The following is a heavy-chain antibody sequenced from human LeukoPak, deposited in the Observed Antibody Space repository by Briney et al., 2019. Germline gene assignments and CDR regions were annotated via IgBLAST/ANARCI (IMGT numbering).Heavy chain of an antibody. J-gene: IGHJ4*02. D-gene: IGHD5-12*01. CDR1: EFTFSRYW. CDR2: IKQDSSEK. Sequence: PGGSLRLSCAASEFTFSRYWMGWARQAPGKGLEWVANIKQDSSEKYYVDSVKGRFTISRDNAKNSLYLQMNSLRAEDTAVYYCARYSGLNHREFDFWGQETLVTVSS. CDR3: ARYSGLNHREFDF. V-gene: IGHV3-7*01.